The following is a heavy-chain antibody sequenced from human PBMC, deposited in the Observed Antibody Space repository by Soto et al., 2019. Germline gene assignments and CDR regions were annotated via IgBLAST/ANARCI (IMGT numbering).Heavy chain of an antibody. CDR1: GYRITGYY. CDR3: AREEQTGANYYLDY. CDR2: ISPHSGGP. D-gene: IGHD7-27*01. J-gene: IGHJ4*02. Sequence: ASLKGSCKTSGYRITGYYIDLVRQATGQGLEWMGSISPHSGGPNYAQRFQGRVTMTRDTSMTTVYMEMSGLTSDDTAVYYCAREEQTGANYYLDYWGQGTLVTVSS. V-gene: IGHV1-2*02.